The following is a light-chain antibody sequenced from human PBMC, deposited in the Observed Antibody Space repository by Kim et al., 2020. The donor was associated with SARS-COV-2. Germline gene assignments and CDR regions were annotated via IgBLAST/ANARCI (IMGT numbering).Light chain of an antibody. CDR2: RDN. V-gene: IGLV1-47*01. CDR3: AAWDDSLGGAV. J-gene: IGLJ3*02. Sequence: ELTQPPSTSGTPGKRVTISCSGSSTNIGSYSVYWYQQVPGPAPKVLIYRDNQRPSGVPDRFSGSRSGNTASLAISGVRSEDEGNYYCAAWDDSLGGAVFGGGTKLTVL. CDR1: STNIGSYS.